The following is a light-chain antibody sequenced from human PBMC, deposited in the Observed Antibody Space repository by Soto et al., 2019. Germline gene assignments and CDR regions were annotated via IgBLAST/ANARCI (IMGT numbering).Light chain of an antibody. CDR3: SSYTSSSTVV. CDR1: SSDVGGYNY. J-gene: IGLJ2*01. CDR2: DVS. Sequence: QSALTQPASVSVSPGQSITISCTGTSSDVGGYNYVSWYQQHPGKAPKLMIYDVSYRPSGVSNRFSGSKSGNTASLTISGLQAEDEADYYCSSYTSSSTVVFGGGTKLTVL. V-gene: IGLV2-14*01.